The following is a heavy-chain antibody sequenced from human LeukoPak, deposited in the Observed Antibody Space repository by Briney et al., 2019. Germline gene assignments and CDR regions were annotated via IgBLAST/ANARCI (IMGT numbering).Heavy chain of an antibody. CDR1: GGSISSGDYY. V-gene: IGHV4-30-4*01. CDR3: ARDRITIFGVVSRYDAFDI. J-gene: IGHJ3*02. CDR2: IYYSGST. Sequence: SETLSLTCAVYGGSISSGDYYWSWIRQPPGKGLEWIGYIYYSGSTYYNPSLKSRVTISVDTSKNQFSLKLSSVTAADTAVYYCARDRITIFGVVSRYDAFDIWGQGTMVTVSS. D-gene: IGHD3-3*01.